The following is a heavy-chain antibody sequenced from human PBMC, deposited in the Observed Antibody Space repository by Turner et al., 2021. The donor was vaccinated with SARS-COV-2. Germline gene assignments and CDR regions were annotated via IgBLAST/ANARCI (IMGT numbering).Heavy chain of an antibody. J-gene: IGHJ3*02. CDR3: ARWGPYYYDSSGYYPDAFDI. Sequence: EVQLVESEGGLVKPGGSLRLSCAASGFTFSSYSMNWVRQAPGKGLEWVSSISISSSYIYYADSVKGRFTISRDNAKNSLYLQMNSLRAEDTAVYYCARWGPYYYDSSGYYPDAFDIWGQGTMVTVSS. D-gene: IGHD3-22*01. V-gene: IGHV3-21*01. CDR2: ISISSSYI. CDR1: GFTFSSYS.